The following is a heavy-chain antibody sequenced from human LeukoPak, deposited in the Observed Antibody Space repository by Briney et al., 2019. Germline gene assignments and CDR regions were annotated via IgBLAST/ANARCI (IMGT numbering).Heavy chain of an antibody. CDR1: GGSLSSNDW. Sequence: PSETLSLTCAVSGGSLSSNDWWSWVRQPPGKGLEWIGEIYHSGSANYNPSLKSRVTISVDKSKNQFSLKLSSVTAADTAVYYCANKRNTAPYYFDYWGQGTLVTVSP. CDR2: IYHSGSA. J-gene: IGHJ4*02. D-gene: IGHD5-18*01. V-gene: IGHV4-4*02. CDR3: ANKRNTAPYYFDY.